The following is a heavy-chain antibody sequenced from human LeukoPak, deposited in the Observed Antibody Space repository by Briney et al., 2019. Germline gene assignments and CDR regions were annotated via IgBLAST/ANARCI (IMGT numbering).Heavy chain of an antibody. CDR3: ARGRYLTTGGGAAAGFLDY. CDR1: GVSISSYY. D-gene: IGHD6-13*01. CDR2: IYTSGST. J-gene: IGHJ4*02. V-gene: IGHV4-4*07. Sequence: SETLSLTCTVSGVSISSYYWSWIRQPAGKGLEWIGRIYTSGSTNYNPSLKSRVTIFVDTSQKQFSLRLGSVTAADTAVYYCARGRYLTTGGGAAAGFLDYWGQGTLVTVSS.